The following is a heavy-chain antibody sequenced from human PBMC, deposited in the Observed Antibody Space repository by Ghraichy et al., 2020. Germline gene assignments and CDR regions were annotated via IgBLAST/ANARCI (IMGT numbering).Heavy chain of an antibody. CDR1: GGSISSSSYY. V-gene: IGHV4-39*01. CDR2: IYYSGST. J-gene: IGHJ5*02. CDR3: ARHPSSHLSCSSTSCYLTWFDP. Sequence: SETLSLTCTVSGGSISSSSYYWGWIRQPPGKGLEWIGSIYYSGSTYYNPSLKSRVTISVDTSKNQFSLKLSSVTAADTAVYYCARHPSSHLSCSSTSCYLTWFDPWGQGTLVTVSS. D-gene: IGHD2-2*01.